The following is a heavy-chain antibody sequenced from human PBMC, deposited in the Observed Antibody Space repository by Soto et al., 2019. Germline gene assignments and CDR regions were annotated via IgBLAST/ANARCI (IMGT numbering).Heavy chain of an antibody. J-gene: IGHJ4*02. Sequence: PGGSLRLSCAASGFTFSSCAMSWVRQAPGKGLEWVSAISGSGGSTYYADSVKGRFTISRDNSKNTLYLQMNSLRAEDTAVYYCAKDFDGLAVDGTREGYYFDYWGQGTMATV. CDR2: ISGSGGST. CDR1: GFTFSSCA. CDR3: AKDFDGLAVDGTREGYYFDY. V-gene: IGHV3-23*01. D-gene: IGHD6-19*01.